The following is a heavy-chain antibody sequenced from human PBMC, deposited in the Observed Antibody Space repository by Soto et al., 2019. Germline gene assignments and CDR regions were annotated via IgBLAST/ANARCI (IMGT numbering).Heavy chain of an antibody. D-gene: IGHD3-10*01. CDR1: GDSVSSNTAA. CDR2: TYYNSTWYT. CDR3: ARNYYGSGSYYSPFDY. J-gene: IGHJ4*02. Sequence: PSQTLSLTCAISGDSVSSNTAAWNWIRQSPSRGLEWLGRTYYNSTWYTDYAVSVKSRMTINADTSKNHFSLNLNSATPEDTALYYCARNYYGSGSYYSPFDYWGQRTLVTVSS. V-gene: IGHV6-1*01.